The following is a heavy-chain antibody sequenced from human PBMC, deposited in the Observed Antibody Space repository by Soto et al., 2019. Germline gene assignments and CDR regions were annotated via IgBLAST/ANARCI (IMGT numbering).Heavy chain of an antibody. CDR1: GGSISSGGYY. D-gene: IGHD3-16*02. Sequence: NPSETLSLTCTVSGGSISSGGYYWSWIRQHPGKGLEWIGYIYYSGSTYYNPSLKSRVTISVDTSKNQFSLKLSSVTAADTAVYYCARGGDYVWGSYRYRGDYFDYWGQGTLVTVSS. CDR3: ARGGDYVWGSYRYRGDYFDY. CDR2: IYYSGST. J-gene: IGHJ4*02. V-gene: IGHV4-31*03.